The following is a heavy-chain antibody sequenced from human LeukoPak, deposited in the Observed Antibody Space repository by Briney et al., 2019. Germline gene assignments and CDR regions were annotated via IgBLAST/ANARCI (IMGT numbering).Heavy chain of an antibody. CDR1: GGSLSSSSYY. J-gene: IGHJ5*02. CDR3: AWGSHGDYFWFDP. V-gene: IGHV4-39*07. CDR2: IYYSGST. D-gene: IGHD4-17*01. Sequence: SETLSLTWTVSGGSLSSSSYYWGWIRQPPGKGLEWIGRIYYSGSTYYNPSPRSPFTISVDRSKNQFSLKLSCVTAADTGVDYCAWGSHGDYFWFDPWGQGTLVTVSS.